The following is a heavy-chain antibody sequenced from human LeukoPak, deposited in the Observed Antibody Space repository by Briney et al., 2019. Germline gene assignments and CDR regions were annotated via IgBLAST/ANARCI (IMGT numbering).Heavy chain of an antibody. CDR2: ISAYNGNT. D-gene: IGHD2-15*01. Sequence: GASVKVSCKASGYTFTSYDINWVRQATGQGLEWMGWISAYNGNTNYAQKLQGRVTMTTDTSTSTAYMELRSLRSDDTAVYYCARDLGGPIPFDYWGQGTLVTVSS. V-gene: IGHV1-18*01. J-gene: IGHJ4*02. CDR3: ARDLGGPIPFDY. CDR1: GYTFTSYD.